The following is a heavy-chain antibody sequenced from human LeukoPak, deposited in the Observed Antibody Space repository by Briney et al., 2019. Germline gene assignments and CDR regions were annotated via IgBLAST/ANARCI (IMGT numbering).Heavy chain of an antibody. CDR2: ISSSSSYI. Sequence: PGGSLRLSCAASGFTFSSYSMNWVRQAPGKGLEWVSSISSSSSYIYYADSVKGRFTISRDNAKNLLYLQMNSLRAEDTAVYYCARGGEFWCSGSSCYRFDYWGQGTLVTVSS. J-gene: IGHJ4*02. V-gene: IGHV3-21*01. CDR1: GFTFSSYS. CDR3: ARGGEFWCSGSSCYRFDY. D-gene: IGHD2-15*01.